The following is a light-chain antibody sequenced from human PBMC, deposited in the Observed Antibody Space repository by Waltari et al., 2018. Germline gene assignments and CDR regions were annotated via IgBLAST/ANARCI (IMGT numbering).Light chain of an antibody. J-gene: IGKJ1*01. CDR1: QSVSSY. CDR2: DAS. CDR3: QQRSNWPQWT. Sequence: EIVLTQSPATLSLSPGERATLPCRASQSVSSYLAWYHQKPGQAPRLLIYDASNRATGIPARFSGSGSGTDFTVTISSLEPEDFAVYYCQQRSNWPQWTFGQGTKVEI. V-gene: IGKV3-11*01.